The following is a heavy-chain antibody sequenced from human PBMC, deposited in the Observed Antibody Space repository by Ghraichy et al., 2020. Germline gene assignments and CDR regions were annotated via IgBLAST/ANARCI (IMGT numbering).Heavy chain of an antibody. CDR3: ARGGSSSVAGS. Sequence: LSLTCAASGFTVINNFMTWVRQAPGKGLEWVALIYSGGTTSYADSVKGRFTLSRDSSKNTVYLQMNSLRVDDTAVYYCARGGSSSVAGSWGQGTLVTVSS. D-gene: IGHD6-25*01. CDR1: GFTVINNF. J-gene: IGHJ5*02. CDR2: IYSGGTT. V-gene: IGHV3-66*01.